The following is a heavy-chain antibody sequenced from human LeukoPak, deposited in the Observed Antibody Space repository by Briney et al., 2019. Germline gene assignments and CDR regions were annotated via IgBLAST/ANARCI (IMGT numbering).Heavy chain of an antibody. CDR3: ARERGHSSGWYWFDP. CDR2: IYSGST. J-gene: IGHJ5*02. Sequence: SETLSLTCTVSGGSIYSYYWSWIRQPPGKGLEWIGYIYSGSTYYNPSLKSRVTISVDRSKNQFSLKLSSVTAADTAVYYCARERGHSSGWYWFDPWGQGTLVTVSS. CDR1: GGSIYSYY. V-gene: IGHV4-59*12. D-gene: IGHD6-19*01.